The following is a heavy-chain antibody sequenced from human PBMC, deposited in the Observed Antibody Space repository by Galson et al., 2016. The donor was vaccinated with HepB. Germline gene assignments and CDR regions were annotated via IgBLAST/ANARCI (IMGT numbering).Heavy chain of an antibody. Sequence: SLRLSCAASGFTLSTYDMSWVRQAPGKGLEWVSFISRGGDDKYYTDSLRGRFTISRDDAKNSLYLQINSLTVEDTAVYYCARGLRLRDSNVVVPPAPDYWAREPWSPSPQ. J-gene: IGHJ4*02. CDR3: ARGLRLRDSNVVVPPAPDY. CDR2: ISRGGDDK. CDR1: GFTLSTYD. D-gene: IGHD2-2*01. V-gene: IGHV3-21*06.